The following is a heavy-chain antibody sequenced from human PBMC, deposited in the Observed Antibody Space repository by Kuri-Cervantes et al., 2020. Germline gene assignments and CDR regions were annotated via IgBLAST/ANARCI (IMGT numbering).Heavy chain of an antibody. V-gene: IGHV4-38-2*01. J-gene: IGHJ3*02. D-gene: IGHD3-22*01. CDR3: AGRHYYDSSGYEDAFDI. CDR1: GYSISSGYY. CDR2: IYHSGST. Sequence: SQTLSLTCAVSGYSISSGYYWGWIRQPPGEGLEWIGSIYHSGSTYYNPSLKSRVTISVDTSKNQFSLKLSSVTAADTAVYYCAGRHYYDSSGYEDAFDIWGQGTMVTVSS.